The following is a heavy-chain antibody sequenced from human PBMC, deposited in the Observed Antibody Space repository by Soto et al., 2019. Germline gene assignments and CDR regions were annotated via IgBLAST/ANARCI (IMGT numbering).Heavy chain of an antibody. CDR3: ARGITLPTPLDY. V-gene: IGHV1-3*05. D-gene: IGHD1-20*01. Sequence: QVQVVQSGAEEKKPGASVKVSCKASGYTFTSYAIHWVRQAPGQRLEWMGWINAGNGNTKYSQKFQGRVTITRDTSASTAYMELSSLRSEDTAVYYGARGITLPTPLDYWGQGTLVTVSS. J-gene: IGHJ4*02. CDR1: GYTFTSYA. CDR2: INAGNGNT.